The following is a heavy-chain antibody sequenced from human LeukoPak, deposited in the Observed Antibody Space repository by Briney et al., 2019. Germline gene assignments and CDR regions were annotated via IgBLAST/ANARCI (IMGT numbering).Heavy chain of an antibody. D-gene: IGHD3-3*01. CDR3: ARGSDDFWSGYYYYGMDV. Sequence: SETLSLTCTVSGGSISSGGYYWSWIRQHPGKGLEWIGYIYYSGSTYYNPSLKSRVTISVDTSKNQFSLRLSSVTAADTAVYYCARGSDDFWSGYYYYGMDVWGQGTTVTVSS. CDR1: GGSISSGGYY. J-gene: IGHJ6*02. V-gene: IGHV4-31*03. CDR2: IYYSGST.